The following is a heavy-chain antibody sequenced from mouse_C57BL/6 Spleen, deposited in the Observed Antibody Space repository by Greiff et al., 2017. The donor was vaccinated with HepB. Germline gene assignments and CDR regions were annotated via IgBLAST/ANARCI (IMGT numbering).Heavy chain of an antibody. CDR1: GYSITSGYY. J-gene: IGHJ3*01. Sequence: EVQLQESGPGLVKPSQSLSLTCSVTGYSITSGYYWNWIRQFPGNKLEWMGYISYDGSNNYNPSLKNRISITRDTSKNQFFLKLNSVTTEDTATYYCARDGFYYDYDGFAYWGQGTLVTVSA. V-gene: IGHV3-6*01. D-gene: IGHD2-4*01. CDR2: ISYDGSN. CDR3: ARDGFYYDYDGFAY.